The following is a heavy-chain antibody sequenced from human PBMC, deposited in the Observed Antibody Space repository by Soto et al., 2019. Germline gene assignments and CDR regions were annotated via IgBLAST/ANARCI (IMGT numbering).Heavy chain of an antibody. CDR1: GFTFSSYS. Sequence: GGSLRLSCAASGFTFSSYSMNWVRQAPGKGLEWVSSISSSSSYIYYADSVKGRFTISRDNAKNSLYLQMNSLRAEDTAVYYCARELEAVAGAPGDWGQGTLVTVSS. J-gene: IGHJ4*02. V-gene: IGHV3-21*01. CDR2: ISSSSSYI. D-gene: IGHD6-19*01. CDR3: ARELEAVAGAPGD.